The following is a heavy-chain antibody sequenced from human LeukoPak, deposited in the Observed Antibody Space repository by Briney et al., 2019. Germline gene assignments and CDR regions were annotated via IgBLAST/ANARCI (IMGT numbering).Heavy chain of an antibody. V-gene: IGHV4-59*08. J-gene: IGHJ3*02. CDR3: ASMGGSGSYYRTPPI. Sequence: SETLSLTCTVSGGSISSYYWSWIRQPPGKGLEWIGYIYYSGGTNYNPSLKSRVTISVDTSKNQFSLKLSSVTAADTAVYYCASMGGSGSYYRTPPIWGQGTMVTVSS. D-gene: IGHD3-10*01. CDR2: IYYSGGT. CDR1: GGSISSYY.